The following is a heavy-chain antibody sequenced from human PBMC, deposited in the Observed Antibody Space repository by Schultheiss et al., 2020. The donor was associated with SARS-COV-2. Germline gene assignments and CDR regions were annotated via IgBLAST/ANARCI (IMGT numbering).Heavy chain of an antibody. CDR1: GDSVSSNSAT. Sequence: SETLSLTCAISGDSVSSNSATWNWIRRSPSRGLEWLGRTYYRSKWSNDYAPSVKSRITITPDTSKNQFSLHLNSVTPEDTAVYYCTRGTEADFDYWGQGTLVTVSS. CDR3: TRGTEADFDY. V-gene: IGHV6-1*01. J-gene: IGHJ4*02. CDR2: TYYRSKWSN.